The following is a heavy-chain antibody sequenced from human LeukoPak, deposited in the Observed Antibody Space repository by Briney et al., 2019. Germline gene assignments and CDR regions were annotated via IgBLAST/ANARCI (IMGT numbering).Heavy chain of an antibody. CDR1: GGSFSGYY. V-gene: IGHV4-34*01. D-gene: IGHD3-22*01. CDR3: ARRISGYYS. CDR2: INHSGST. J-gene: IGHJ4*02. Sequence: SETLSLTCAVYGGSFSGYYWSWIRQPPGKGLEWIGEINHSGSTNYNPSLKSRVTISVDTSKNRFSLKLSSVTAADTAVYYCARRISGYYSWGQGTLVTVSS.